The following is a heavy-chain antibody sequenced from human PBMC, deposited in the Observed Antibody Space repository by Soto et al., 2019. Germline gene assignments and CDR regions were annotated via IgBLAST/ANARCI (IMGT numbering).Heavy chain of an antibody. D-gene: IGHD2-2*01. CDR3: ARDRIGYCSSTRCSGGSYNWFDP. CDR1: CGSISSYY. CDR2: IYYSRST. Sequence: SETLSLTFTGSCGSISSYYCSWIRQPPCKLLELIGYIYYSRSTNYNPSLKSRGPRSLDTSKTQFYLKLSSVTAEDTAVYYCARDRIGYCSSTRCSGGSYNWFDPWGQGTLVTVSS. V-gene: IGHV4-59*01. J-gene: IGHJ5*02.